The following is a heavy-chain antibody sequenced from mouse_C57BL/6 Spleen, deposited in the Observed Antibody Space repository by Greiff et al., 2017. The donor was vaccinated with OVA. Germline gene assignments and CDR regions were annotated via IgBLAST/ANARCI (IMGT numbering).Heavy chain of an antibody. V-gene: IGHV2-9-1*01. CDR2: IWTGGGT. J-gene: IGHJ4*01. CDR3: ARNYGSSDVKAMDY. D-gene: IGHD1-1*01. CDR1: GFSLTSYA. Sequence: QVQLKESGPGLVAPSQRLSITCPVSGFSLTSYAISWVRQPPGKGLAWLGVIWTGGGTNYNSALKSRLSISKDNSKSQVFLKMNSLQTDDTARYYCARNYGSSDVKAMDYWGQGTSVTVSS.